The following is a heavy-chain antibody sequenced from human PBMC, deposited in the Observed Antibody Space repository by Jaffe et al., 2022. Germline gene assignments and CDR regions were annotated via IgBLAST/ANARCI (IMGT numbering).Heavy chain of an antibody. CDR3: AKPGTGLLWFREFKYFDY. CDR2: ISYDGSNK. D-gene: IGHD3-10*01. Sequence: QVQLVESGGGVVQPGRSLRLSCAASGFTFSSYGMHWVRQAPGKGLEWVAVISYDGSNKYYADSVKGRFTISRDNSKNTLYLQMNSLRAEDTAVYYCAKPGTGLLWFREFKYFDYWGQGTLVTVSS. CDR1: GFTFSSYG. V-gene: IGHV3-30*18. J-gene: IGHJ4*02.